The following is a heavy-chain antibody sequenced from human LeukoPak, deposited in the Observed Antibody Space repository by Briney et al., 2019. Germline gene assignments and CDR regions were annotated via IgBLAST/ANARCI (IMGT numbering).Heavy chain of an antibody. CDR3: AREREMATPSGFDY. CDR1: GFTFSSYS. CDR2: ISSSSSYI. V-gene: IGHV3-21*01. Sequence: PGGSLRLSCAASGFTFSSYSMNWVRQAPGKGLEWVSSISSSSSYIYYADSVKGRFTISRDNAKNSLYLQMNSLRAEDTAVYYCAREREMATPSGFDYWGQGTLVTVSS. J-gene: IGHJ4*02. D-gene: IGHD5-24*01.